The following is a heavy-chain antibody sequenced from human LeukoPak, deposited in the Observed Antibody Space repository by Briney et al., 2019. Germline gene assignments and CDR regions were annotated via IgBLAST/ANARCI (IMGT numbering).Heavy chain of an antibody. Sequence: PSETLSLTCAVYGGSFNGYFWSWIRQPPGKGLEWIGEINHSGSPNYNPSLKSRVTISVDTSKNQVSLKLNSVTAADTAVYYCARHEVAAGPLYYYYMDVWGKGTTVTVSS. CDR2: INHSGSP. CDR1: GGSFNGYF. D-gene: IGHD6-13*01. V-gene: IGHV4-34*01. CDR3: ARHEVAAGPLYYYYMDV. J-gene: IGHJ6*03.